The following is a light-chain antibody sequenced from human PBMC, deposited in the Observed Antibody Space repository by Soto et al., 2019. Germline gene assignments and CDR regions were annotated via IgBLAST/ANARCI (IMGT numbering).Light chain of an antibody. V-gene: IGKV3-11*01. CDR3: QQRSNWPPLT. CDR2: EAS. CDR1: QSVSSY. Sequence: EIVLTQSPATLSLSPGERATLSCRASQSVSSYFAWYQKKPGQAPRLLIYEASTRATGIPTTFCGSGSGTAFTLTISRLAPEDFAVYYCQQRSNWPPLTFGRGTKVEIK. J-gene: IGKJ4*01.